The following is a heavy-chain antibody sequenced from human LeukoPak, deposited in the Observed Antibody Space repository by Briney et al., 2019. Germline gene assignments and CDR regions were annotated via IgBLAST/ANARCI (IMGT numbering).Heavy chain of an antibody. J-gene: IGHJ3*02. CDR1: GGSFSGYY. Sequence: SETLSLTCAVYGGSFSGYYWSWIRQPPGKGLEWIGEINHSGSTNYNPSLKSRVTISVDTSKNQFSLKLSSVTAADTAVYYCARVRRWDPDAFDIWGQGTMVTVSS. V-gene: IGHV4-34*01. D-gene: IGHD1-26*01. CDR2: INHSGST. CDR3: ARVRRWDPDAFDI.